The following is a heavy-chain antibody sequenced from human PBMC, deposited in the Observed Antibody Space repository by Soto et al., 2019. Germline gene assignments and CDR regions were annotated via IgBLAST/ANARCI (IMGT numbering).Heavy chain of an antibody. CDR3: VGDYGTYVDY. V-gene: IGHV4-34*01. J-gene: IGHJ4*02. CDR2: INHSGST. Sequence: PSETLSLTCAVYGGSFSGYYWSWIRQPPGKGLEWIGEINHSGSTNYNPSLKSRVTISVDTSKNQFSLKLSSVTAADTAVYYCVGDYGTYVDYWGQGTLVTVS. D-gene: IGHD4-17*01. CDR1: GGSFSGYY.